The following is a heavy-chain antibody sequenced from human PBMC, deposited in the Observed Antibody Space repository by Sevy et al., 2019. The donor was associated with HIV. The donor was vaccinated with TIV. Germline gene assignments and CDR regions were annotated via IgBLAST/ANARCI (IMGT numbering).Heavy chain of an antibody. CDR2: ISGSGDST. CDR3: AKVVVPADLDPLYYYAYGMAV. V-gene: IGHV3-23*01. J-gene: IGHJ6*02. CDR1: GFTFSNYA. Sequence: GGSLRLSCAASGFTFSNYAINWVRQAPGKGLEWVSRISGSGDSTFYADSVKGRFTISRDNSKNTVHLQMNSLRVEDTAVYYCAKVVVPADLDPLYYYAYGMAVWGQGTTVTVSS.